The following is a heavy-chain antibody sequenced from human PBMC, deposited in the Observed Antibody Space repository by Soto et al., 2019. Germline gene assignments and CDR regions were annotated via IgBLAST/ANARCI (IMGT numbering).Heavy chain of an antibody. CDR2: INHLETT. CDR3: ARGGGSDSFDY. J-gene: IGHJ4*02. V-gene: IGHV4-30-2*01. CDR1: GASITFGGYS. Sequence: SETLSLTCTVSGASITFGGYSWSWIRQTPGKGLEWIGYINHLETTFYNPSFESRLTLSIDRAKNQFSLKLHSMSAADRAVYFCARGGGSDSFDYWGQGILVTAPQ. D-gene: IGHD1-26*01.